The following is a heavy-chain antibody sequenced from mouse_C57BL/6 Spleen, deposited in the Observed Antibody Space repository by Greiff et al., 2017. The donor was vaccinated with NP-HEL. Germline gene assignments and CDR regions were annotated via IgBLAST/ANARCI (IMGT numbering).Heavy chain of an antibody. V-gene: IGHV1-50*01. CDR1: GYTFTSYW. CDR2: IDPSDSYT. CDR3: ARLSLYYYGSSYGY. J-gene: IGHJ2*01. Sequence: VHLVESGAELVKPGASVKLSCKASGYTFTSYWMQWVKQRPGQGLEWIGEIDPSDSYTNYNQKFKGKATLTVDTSSSTAYMQLSSLTSEDSAVYYCARLSLYYYGSSYGYWGQGTTLTVSS. D-gene: IGHD1-1*01.